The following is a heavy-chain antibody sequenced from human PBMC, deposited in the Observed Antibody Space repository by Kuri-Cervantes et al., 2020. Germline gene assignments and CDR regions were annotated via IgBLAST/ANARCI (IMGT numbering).Heavy chain of an antibody. V-gene: IGHV3-48*04. CDR1: GFTFSSYS. Sequence: GGSLRLSCAASGFTFSSYSMNWVCQAPGKGLEWVSYISSSSSTIYYADSVKGRFTISRDNSKNTLYLQMNSLRAEDTATYYCAKAPGSSTWFPFHWFGPWGQGALVTVSS. CDR2: ISSSSSTI. D-gene: IGHD3-10*01. J-gene: IGHJ5*02. CDR3: AKAPGSSTWFPFHWFGP.